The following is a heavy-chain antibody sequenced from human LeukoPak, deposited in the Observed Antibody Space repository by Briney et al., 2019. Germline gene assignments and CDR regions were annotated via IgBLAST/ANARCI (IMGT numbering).Heavy chain of an antibody. D-gene: IGHD1-26*01. CDR3: ARDPYSGGYGDYYYYYMDV. Sequence: GESLRLSCAASGFSFSTYNMNWVRQAPGKGLEWVSSITTSSTYIYYADSVKGRFTISRDNAKNSLYLQMNSLRAEDTAVYYCARDPYSGGYGDYYYYYMDVWGKGTTVTVSS. CDR2: ITTSSTYI. V-gene: IGHV3-21*01. J-gene: IGHJ6*03. CDR1: GFSFSTYN.